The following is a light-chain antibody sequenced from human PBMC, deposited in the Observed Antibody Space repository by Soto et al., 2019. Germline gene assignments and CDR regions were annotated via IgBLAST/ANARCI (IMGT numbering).Light chain of an antibody. J-gene: IGKJ4*01. Sequence: EIVLTQSPVTLSLSPGERATLSCRASQSVSSYLVWYQQKPGQAPRLLIYDASNRATGIPARFSGSGSGTDFTLNISSLEPEDFAVYYCHQRSNWPLTFGGGTKVEIK. CDR3: HQRSNWPLT. CDR1: QSVSSY. CDR2: DAS. V-gene: IGKV3-11*01.